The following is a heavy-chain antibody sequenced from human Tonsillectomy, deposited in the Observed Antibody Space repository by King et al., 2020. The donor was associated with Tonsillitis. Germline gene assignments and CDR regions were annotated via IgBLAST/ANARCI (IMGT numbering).Heavy chain of an antibody. V-gene: IGHV3-23*04. J-gene: IGHJ4*02. CDR3: AKLKASGNSNCDS. CDR1: GFTFNNYH. CDR2: FTSGGDT. Sequence: VQLVESGGGLVQPGGSLRLSCAASGFTFNNYHMSWIRQAPGKGLEWVSGFTSGGDTYYADSVKGRFTISRDTSKNTLYLQVNSLRAEDTAIYYCAKLKASGNSNCDSWGQGTLVTVSA. D-gene: IGHD4-23*01.